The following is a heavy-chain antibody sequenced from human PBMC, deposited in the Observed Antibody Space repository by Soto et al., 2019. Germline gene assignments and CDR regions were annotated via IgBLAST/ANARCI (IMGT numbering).Heavy chain of an antibody. CDR1: GFTFSSYW. CDR2: IKQDGSEK. V-gene: IGHV3-7*03. J-gene: IGHJ4*02. Sequence: PGGSLRLSCAASGFTFSSYWMSWVRQAPGKGLEWVANIKQDGSEKYYVDSVKGRFTISRDNAKNSLYLQMNSLRAEDTAVYYCERDQSPSCGCDCRGYWGQGTLVTVYS. D-gene: IGHD2-21*02. CDR3: ERDQSPSCGCDCRGY.